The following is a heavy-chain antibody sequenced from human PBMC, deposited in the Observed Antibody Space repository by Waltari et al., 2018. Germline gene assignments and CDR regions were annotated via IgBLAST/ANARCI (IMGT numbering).Heavy chain of an antibody. CDR2: ISSSGSTI. CDR1: GFTFSDYY. V-gene: IGHV3-11*01. D-gene: IGHD6-13*01. J-gene: IGHJ6*02. CDR3: ARVQQQLVPAYYYGMDV. Sequence: QVQLVESGGGLVKPGGSLRLSCAASGFTFSDYYMSWIRQAPGKGLEWVTYISSSGSTIYYADSVKGRFTISRDNAKNSLYLQMNSLRAEDTAVYYCARVQQQLVPAYYYGMDVWGQGTTVTVSS.